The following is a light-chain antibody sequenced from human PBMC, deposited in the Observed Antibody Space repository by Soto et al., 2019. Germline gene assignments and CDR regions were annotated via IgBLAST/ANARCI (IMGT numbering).Light chain of an antibody. V-gene: IGKV2-30*01. Sequence: DVVMTQSPLSLPVTLGQPASISCRSSQSPAYSDGNTYLNWFQQRPGQSQRRLIYQVSNRDSGVPDRFSGSGSGTDFTLTISRVEAEDVGVYYCMQGTHWPYTFGQGTKLEIK. CDR1: QSPAYSDGNTY. CDR2: QVS. J-gene: IGKJ2*01. CDR3: MQGTHWPYT.